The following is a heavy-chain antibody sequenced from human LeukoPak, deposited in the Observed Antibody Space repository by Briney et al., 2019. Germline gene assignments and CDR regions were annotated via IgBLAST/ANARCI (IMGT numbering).Heavy chain of an antibody. CDR1: GSTFNENH. V-gene: IGHV1-2*02. D-gene: IGHD3-10*01. CDR2: INPKSGAT. CDR3: ARAGDESTGHYDSLHF. J-gene: IGHJ3*01. Sequence: ASGNVSRKASGSTFNENHIHWVRQAPGQGPELMGWINPKSGATESAQQFQGRLTMTRDTSIGTASMDLSGLRLDDTGIYYRARAGDESTGHYDSLHFWGQGTMVTVSS.